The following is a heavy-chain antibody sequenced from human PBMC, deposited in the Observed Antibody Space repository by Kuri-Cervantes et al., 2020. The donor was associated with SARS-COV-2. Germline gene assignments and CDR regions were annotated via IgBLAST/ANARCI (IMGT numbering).Heavy chain of an antibody. CDR1: GSSFTSYW. D-gene: IGHD6-13*01. J-gene: IGHJ5*02. V-gene: IGHV5-51*01. CDR3: ARRWGSRFNWFDP. Sequence: GGSLRPSCKGSGSSFTSYWIGWVRQMPGKGLEWMGIIYPGDSDTRYSRSFQGQVTTSADKSNSTAYLQWSSLKASDTAMYYCARRWGSRFNWFDPWGQGTLVTVSS. CDR2: IYPGDSDT.